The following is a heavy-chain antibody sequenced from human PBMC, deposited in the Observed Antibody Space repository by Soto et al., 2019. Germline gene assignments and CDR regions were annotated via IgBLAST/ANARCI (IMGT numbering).Heavy chain of an antibody. V-gene: IGHV3-21*01. J-gene: IGHJ3*02. CDR2: ISSSSYI. D-gene: IGHD2-15*01. Sequence: GGSLRLSCAASGFTFSSYSMNWVRQAPGKGLEWVSSISSSSYIYYADSVKGRFTISRDNAKNSLYLQMNSLRAEDTAVYYCARIKLGYCSGGSCLDAFDIWGQGTMVTVSS. CDR1: GFTFSSYS. CDR3: ARIKLGYCSGGSCLDAFDI.